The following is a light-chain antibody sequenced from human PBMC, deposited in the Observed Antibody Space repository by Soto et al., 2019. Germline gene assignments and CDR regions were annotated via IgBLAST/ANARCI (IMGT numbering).Light chain of an antibody. Sequence: EIVLTQSPATLSLSPGERATLSCRASQSVSSYLAWYQQKPGQGPRVLIYGASTRATGIPARFSGSGSGTDFTLTISRLEPGDFAVYYCQQYGDSPRSFGQGTKVDI. CDR1: QSVSSY. J-gene: IGKJ1*01. CDR2: GAS. V-gene: IGKV3-11*01. CDR3: QQYGDSPRS.